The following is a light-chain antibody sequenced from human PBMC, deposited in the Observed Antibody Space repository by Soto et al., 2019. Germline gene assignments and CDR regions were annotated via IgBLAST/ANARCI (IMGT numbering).Light chain of an antibody. CDR2: DVT. J-gene: IGLJ2*01. CDR1: SIDVGSYNY. Sequence: SALTQPRSVSGSPGQSLTISCTGASIDVGSYNYVSWYQQYPGKAPKLMIYDVTKRPSGVPDRFSGSKSGNTASLSISGLQAADEADYYCCSYAGNNILVFGGGTKLTV. V-gene: IGLV2-11*01. CDR3: CSYAGNNILV.